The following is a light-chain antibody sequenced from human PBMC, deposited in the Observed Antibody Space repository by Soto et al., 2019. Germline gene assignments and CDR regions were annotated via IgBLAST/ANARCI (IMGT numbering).Light chain of an antibody. Sequence: EIVSTQPPGTLSLSPGDRATLSCSASQTVSNNYLAWCQQKPGQAPRVIMYGASRRATGIPARFSGSGSGTEFTLTISSLQSEDFAVYYCQQYNDWPPITFGQGTRLEIK. J-gene: IGKJ5*01. CDR2: GAS. V-gene: IGKV3D-15*01. CDR1: QTVSNN. CDR3: QQYNDWPPIT.